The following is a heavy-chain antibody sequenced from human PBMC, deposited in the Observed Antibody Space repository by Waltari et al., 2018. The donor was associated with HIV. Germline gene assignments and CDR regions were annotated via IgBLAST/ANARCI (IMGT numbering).Heavy chain of an antibody. V-gene: IGHV1-46*01. D-gene: IGHD6-13*01. J-gene: IGHJ5*02. CDR2: NNTRGSTT. CDR1: GYTFTSYD. Sequence: QVQLVQSGAEVKKPGASVKVSCKASGYTFTSYDMHWVRQAPGQELEWIGKNNTRGSTTSEAQQCQCRVTMTKDTSTSTVYMELSSLRSEDTAVYYCAREKSAPRYHIAAAGHNCFDPWGQGTLVTVSS. CDR3: AREKSAPRYHIAAAGHNCFDP.